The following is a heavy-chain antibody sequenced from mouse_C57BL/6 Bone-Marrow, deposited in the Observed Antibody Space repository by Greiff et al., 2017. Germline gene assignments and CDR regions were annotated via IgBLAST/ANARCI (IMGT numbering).Heavy chain of an antibody. D-gene: IGHD2-1*01. CDR3: ARWPLLFSWYAMDY. CDR2: IYPGAGDT. CDR1: GYAFSSYW. Sequence: QVQLQQSGAELVKPGASVKISCKASGYAFSSYWMNWVQQRPGKGLEWIGQIYPGAGDTNYNGKFTGKATLTADKSSSTAYMQLSSLTSEDSAVYFCARWPLLFSWYAMDYWGQGTSVTVSS. V-gene: IGHV1-80*01. J-gene: IGHJ4*01.